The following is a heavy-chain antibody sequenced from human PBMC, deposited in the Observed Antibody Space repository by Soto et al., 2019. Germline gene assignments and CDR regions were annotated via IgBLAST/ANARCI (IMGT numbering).Heavy chain of an antibody. V-gene: IGHV1-69*13. CDR3: ARRGYPYT. CDR2: IIPILGTA. J-gene: IGHJ5*02. CDR1: GGTFSSYA. D-gene: IGHD5-18*01. Sequence: GASVEVSCKASGGTFSSYAISWVRQAPGQGLEWMGGIIPILGTANYAQKFQGRVTITADESTSTAYMELSSLRSEDTAVYYCARRGYPYTWGQGTLVTLSS.